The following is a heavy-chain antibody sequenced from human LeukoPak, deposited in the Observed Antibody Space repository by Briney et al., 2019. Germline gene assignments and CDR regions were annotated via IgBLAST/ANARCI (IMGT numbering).Heavy chain of an antibody. CDR2: IRYDGSNK. Sequence: GGSLRLSCAASGFTFSSYGMSWVRQAPGKGLEWVAFIRYDGSNKYYADSVKGRFTISRDNSKNTLYLQMNSLRAEDTAVYYCAKIWFGESPDFDYWGQGTLVTVSS. CDR3: AKIWFGESPDFDY. J-gene: IGHJ4*02. CDR1: GFTFSSYG. D-gene: IGHD3-10*01. V-gene: IGHV3-30*02.